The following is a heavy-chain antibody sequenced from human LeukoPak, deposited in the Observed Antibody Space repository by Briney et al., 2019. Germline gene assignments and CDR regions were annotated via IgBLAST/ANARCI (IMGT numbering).Heavy chain of an antibody. CDR3: ARLAKVESRSLAHYFDS. J-gene: IGHJ4*02. CDR1: GASISPDY. V-gene: IGHV4-59*01. CDR2: VYYTGGT. D-gene: IGHD1-26*01. Sequence: SETLSLTCTVSGASISPDYWSWIRQPPGKGLEFIGYVYYTGGTNYNPSLKSRVTISVDTSKNQFSLKLISVTAGDTAVYRCARLAKVESRSLAHYFDSWGQGALVTVSS.